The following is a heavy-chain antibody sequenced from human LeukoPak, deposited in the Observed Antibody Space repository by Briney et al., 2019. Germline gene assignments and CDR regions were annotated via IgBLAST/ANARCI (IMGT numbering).Heavy chain of an antibody. CDR3: AKDHPPNQLSSGWYYFDY. D-gene: IGHD6-19*01. Sequence: GGSLRLSCAASGFTFSSYAMSWVRQAPGKGLEWVSAISGSGGSTYYADSVKGRFTISRDNSKNTLYLQMNSLRAEDTAVYCCAKDHPPNQLSSGWYYFDYWGQGTLVTVSS. J-gene: IGHJ4*02. CDR1: GFTFSSYA. CDR2: ISGSGGST. V-gene: IGHV3-23*01.